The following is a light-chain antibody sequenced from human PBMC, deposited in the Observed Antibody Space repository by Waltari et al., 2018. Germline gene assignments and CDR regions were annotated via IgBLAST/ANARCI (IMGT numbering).Light chain of an antibody. J-gene: IGLJ2*01. CDR2: DVS. CDR1: SSDVGGYNY. V-gene: IGLV2-14*01. CDR3: SSYTSSSTGVV. Sequence: QSALTQPASVSGSPGQSITIPCTGTSSDVGGYNYDSWYQQHPGKAPKLMIYDVSNRPSGVSNRFSGSKSGNTASLTISGLQAEDEADYYCSSYTSSSTGVVFGGGTKLTVL.